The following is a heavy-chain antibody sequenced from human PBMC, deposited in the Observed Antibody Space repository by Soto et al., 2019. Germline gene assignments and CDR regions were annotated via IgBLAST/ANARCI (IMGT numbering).Heavy chain of an antibody. CDR1: GFTFSSYG. Sequence: QVQLVESGGGVVQPGRSLRLSCAASGFTFSSYGMHWVRQAPGKGLEWVAVIWYDGSNKYYADSVKGRFTISRDNSKNPLYMQMNSLRAEDTAVYYCARDPLTEFGSGESQSRDWFDPWGQGTLVTVSS. CDR2: IWYDGSNK. V-gene: IGHV3-33*01. J-gene: IGHJ5*02. D-gene: IGHD3-10*01. CDR3: ARDPLTEFGSGESQSRDWFDP.